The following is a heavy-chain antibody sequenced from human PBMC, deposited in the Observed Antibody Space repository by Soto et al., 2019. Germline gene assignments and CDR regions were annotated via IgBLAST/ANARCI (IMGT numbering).Heavy chain of an antibody. CDR2: ISYDGSNK. J-gene: IGHJ4*02. CDR1: VMTLSSYG. V-gene: IGHV3-30*18. D-gene: IGHD1-7*01. Sequence: GCLRLTCASSVMTLSSYGIHWFRQAPGKGLEWVAVISYDGSNKYYADSVKGRFTISRDNSKNTLYLQMNSLRAEDTAVYYCAKDLTGTPGYWGQGTLVTVSS. CDR3: AKDLTGTPGY.